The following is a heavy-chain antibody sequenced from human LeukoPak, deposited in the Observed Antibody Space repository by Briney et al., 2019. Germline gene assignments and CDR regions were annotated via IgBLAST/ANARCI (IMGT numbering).Heavy chain of an antibody. D-gene: IGHD6-13*01. CDR2: IFYSGNT. J-gene: IGHJ4*02. Sequence: SETLSLTCTVSGGSISSSTYYGGWIRQPPGKGLEWIGSIFYSGNTYYNPSLKSRVTMSVDTSKNQFSLKLSSVTAADTAVYYCARTPRSTWYLLTFDYWGQGTLVTVSS. V-gene: IGHV4-39*07. CDR3: ARTPRSTWYLLTFDY. CDR1: GGSISSSTYY.